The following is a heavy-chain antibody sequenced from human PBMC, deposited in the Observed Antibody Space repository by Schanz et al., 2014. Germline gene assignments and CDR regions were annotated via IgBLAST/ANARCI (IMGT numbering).Heavy chain of an antibody. CDR3: VRDTDYHFDY. CDR1: GFNFSSHW. CDR2: IRQDVRAK. J-gene: IGHJ4*02. V-gene: IGHV3-7*01. D-gene: IGHD4-17*01. Sequence: EVQLVESGGGLIQPGGSLRLSCAASGFNFSSHWMTWVRQAPGRGLEWVANIRQDVRAKYYVDSVKGRFTISRDNAKNTLYLQMNSLRAEDTAVYYCVRDTDYHFDYWGQGTLVTVSS.